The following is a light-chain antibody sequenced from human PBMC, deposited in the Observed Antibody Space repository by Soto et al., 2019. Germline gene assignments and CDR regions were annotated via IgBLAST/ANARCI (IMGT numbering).Light chain of an antibody. Sequence: DIHLTQSPSSLSASVGDRVAITFRASQAITNNLAWYQQKPGNPPKLLIYEESTLHSGVPSRFSGRKVGTQFILTIDSLQPDDFATYYCQQVKSYPRTFGGGTRWIS. CDR1: QAITNN. CDR2: EES. J-gene: IGKJ4*01. CDR3: QQVKSYPRT. V-gene: IGKV1-9*01.